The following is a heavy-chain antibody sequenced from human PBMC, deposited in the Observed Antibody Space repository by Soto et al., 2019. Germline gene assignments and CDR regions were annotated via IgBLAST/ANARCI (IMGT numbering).Heavy chain of an antibody. CDR1: GYTFTSYA. CDR3: ARDPEDYEDYYYYARDV. Sequence: ASVKVSCKASGYTFTSYAMHWVRQAPGQRLEWMGWINAGNGNTKYSQKFQGRVTITRDTSASTAYMELSSLRSEDTAVYYCARDPEDYEDYYYYARDVCGQGTTVTLSS. CDR2: INAGNGNT. V-gene: IGHV1-3*01. J-gene: IGHJ6*02. D-gene: IGHD4-17*01.